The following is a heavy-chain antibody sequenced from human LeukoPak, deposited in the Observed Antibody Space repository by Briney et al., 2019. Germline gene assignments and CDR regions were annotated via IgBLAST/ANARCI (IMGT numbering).Heavy chain of an antibody. D-gene: IGHD2-8*02. J-gene: IGHJ4*02. CDR3: ATYRQVLLPFES. Sequence: TGGSLTLSCAASGFTISTFDLGWVRQPPGKGRVGVSSIFPSGGGIHYADSVRGRVTISIDKSKNTLSLKMNTVSAEETAIYYCATYRQVLLPFESWGQGTLVTVSS. V-gene: IGHV3-23*01. CDR1: GFTISTFD. CDR2: IFPSGGGI.